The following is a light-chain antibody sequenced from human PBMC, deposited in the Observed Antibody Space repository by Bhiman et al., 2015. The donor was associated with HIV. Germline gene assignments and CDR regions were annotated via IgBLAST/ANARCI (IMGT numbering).Light chain of an antibody. J-gene: IGLJ1*01. Sequence: SYELTQPPSVSVSPGQTASITCSGDKLGDKYACWYQQKPGQSPVLVIYQDSERPSGVSNRFSGSKSGNTASLTISGLQAEDEADYYCNSYTTSSTYVFGTGTKVTVL. V-gene: IGLV3-1*01. CDR2: QDS. CDR1: KLGDKY. CDR3: NSYTTSSTYV.